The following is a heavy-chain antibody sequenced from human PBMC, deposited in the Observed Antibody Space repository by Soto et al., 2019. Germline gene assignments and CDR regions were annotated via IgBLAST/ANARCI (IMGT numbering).Heavy chain of an antibody. CDR3: ARDGLHGLGDGELCSDFDS. D-gene: IGHD3-10*01. J-gene: IGHJ4*02. V-gene: IGHV3-30-3*01. Sequence: GGSLRLSCAASGFTFSSYAMHWVRQAPGKGLEWLAVISYDGSNKYYADSVKGRFTISRDNSKNTLYLQMNSLRAEDTAVYYCARDGLHGLGDGELCSDFDSWGQGTLVTVSS. CDR1: GFTFSSYA. CDR2: ISYDGSNK.